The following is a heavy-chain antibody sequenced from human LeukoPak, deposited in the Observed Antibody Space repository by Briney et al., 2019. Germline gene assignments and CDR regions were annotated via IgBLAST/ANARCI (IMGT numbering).Heavy chain of an antibody. J-gene: IGHJ4*02. CDR2: TYYSGST. V-gene: IGHV4-59*01. CDR3: ARANRKYQLYFVD. CDR1: GGSISSYY. D-gene: IGHD2-2*01. Sequence: SETLSLTCTVSGGSISSYYWSWIRQPPGKGLEWIGCTYYSGSTNYNPSLKSRVTISVDTSKNQFSLKLSSVTAADTAVYYCARANRKYQLYFVDWGQGTLVTVSS.